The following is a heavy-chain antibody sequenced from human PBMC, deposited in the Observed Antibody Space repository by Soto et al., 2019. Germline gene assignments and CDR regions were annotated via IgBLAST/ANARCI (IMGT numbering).Heavy chain of an antibody. CDR1: GGSFSGYS. V-gene: IGHV4-34*01. CDR2: INHSGST. Sequence: PSETLSLTCAVYGGSFSGYSWTWIRQPPGTGLEWIGEINHSGSTNYNPSLKSRVTISVDTSKNQFSLKLTSVTAADTAVYYCATDKITGLFDYWGQGTLVT. J-gene: IGHJ4*02. CDR3: ATDKITGLFDY. D-gene: IGHD2-8*02.